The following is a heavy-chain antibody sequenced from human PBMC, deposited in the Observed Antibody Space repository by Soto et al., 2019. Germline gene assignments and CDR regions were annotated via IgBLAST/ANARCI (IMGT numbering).Heavy chain of an antibody. V-gene: IGHV3-53*01. D-gene: IGHD3-10*01. CDR3: ARGMYGSGSYYIGDAFDM. Sequence: VGSLRLSCAVSGFTVSYNYMNWVRQAPGKGLEWVSVIYRGGDTFYADSVKGRFTISRDNSKNTLYLQMNSLRAEDTAVYYCARGMYGSGSYYIGDAFDMWGQGTMVPVSS. J-gene: IGHJ3*02. CDR1: GFTVSYNY. CDR2: IYRGGDT.